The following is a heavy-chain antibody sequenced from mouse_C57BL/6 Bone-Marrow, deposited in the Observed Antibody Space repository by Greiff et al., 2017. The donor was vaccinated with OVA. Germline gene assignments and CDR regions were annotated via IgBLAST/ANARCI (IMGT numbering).Heavy chain of an antibody. V-gene: IGHV1-69*01. CDR2: IDPSDSYT. Sequence: QVQLQQSGAELVMPGASVKLSCKASGYTFTSYWMHWVKQRPGQGLEWIGEIDPSDSYTNYNQKFKGKSTLTVDKSSSTAYMQLSSLTSEDSAVYYCAIFYGSSYDYFDYWGQGTTLTVSS. CDR1: GYTFTSYW. CDR3: AIFYGSSYDYFDY. D-gene: IGHD1-1*01. J-gene: IGHJ2*01.